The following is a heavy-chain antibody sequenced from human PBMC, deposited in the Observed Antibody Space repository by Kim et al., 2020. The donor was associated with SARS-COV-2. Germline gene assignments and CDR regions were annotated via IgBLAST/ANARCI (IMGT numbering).Heavy chain of an antibody. D-gene: IGHD1-26*01. V-gene: IGHV4-59*01. J-gene: IGHJ4*02. Sequence: NPSLKSRVTLSVATSKNQVSRKLSSVTAADTAVYYCARIPSGSYRQFDFWGQGTLVTVSS. CDR3: ARIPSGSYRQFDF.